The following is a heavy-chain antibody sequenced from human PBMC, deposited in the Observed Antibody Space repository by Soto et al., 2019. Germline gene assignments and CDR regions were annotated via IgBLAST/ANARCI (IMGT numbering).Heavy chain of an antibody. CDR3: AKTAAAGIGYYYGMDV. CDR1: GYSVSNYW. V-gene: IGHV5-51*01. CDR2: IYPGDSDT. J-gene: IGHJ6*02. Sequence: VEALKISCKGSGYSVSNYWIVWVRQMPGKGLEWMGIIYPGDSDTRYSPSFQGQVTISADKSISTAYLQWSSLKASDTAMYYCAKTAAAGIGYYYGMDVWGQGTTVTVSS. D-gene: IGHD6-13*01.